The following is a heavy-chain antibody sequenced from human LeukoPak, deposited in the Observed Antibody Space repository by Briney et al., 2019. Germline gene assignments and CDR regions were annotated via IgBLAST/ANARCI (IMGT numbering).Heavy chain of an antibody. J-gene: IGHJ3*02. V-gene: IGHV3-33*01. D-gene: IGHD3-3*01. CDR2: IWHDGTNE. CDR3: VRDLDQNDFWSGYWPDAFAS. CDR1: GFTFSTYG. Sequence: GRSLRLSCVASGFTFSTYGMHWVRQAPGKGPEWVAVIWHDGTNEYYLNSVRGRFIISRDNSRNTVYLQMNSLRAEDTAVYYCVRDLDQNDFWSGYWPDAFASWGQGTKVCVSS.